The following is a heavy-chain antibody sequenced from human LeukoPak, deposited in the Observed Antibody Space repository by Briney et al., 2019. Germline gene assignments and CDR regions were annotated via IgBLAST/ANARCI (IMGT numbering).Heavy chain of an antibody. CDR2: ISSDGSNK. J-gene: IGHJ4*02. CDR3: ARGGSAWYAPLGY. V-gene: IGHV3-30-3*01. CDR1: ELTFSSYP. Sequence: PGRSLSLSCAVSELTFSSYPMHWVRHAPGKGLEWVAVISSDGSNKYYADSVKGRFTISRDNSKNTLYLQMNSLRAEDTAVYYCARGGSAWYAPLGYWGQGTLVTVSS. D-gene: IGHD6-19*01.